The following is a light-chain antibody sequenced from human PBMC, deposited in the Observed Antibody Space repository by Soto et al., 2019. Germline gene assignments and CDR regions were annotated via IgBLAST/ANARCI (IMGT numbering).Light chain of an antibody. CDR3: CSYAGNYTWL. J-gene: IGLJ2*01. CDR2: DVS. CDR1: SNDVGGYNY. Sequence: QAVVTQPRSVSGSPGQSVTISCTGTSNDVGGYNYVSWFQHHPGKAPKLMIYDVSQRPSGVPDRFSGSKSGYTASLTLSGLQAEDEADYFCCSYAGNYTWLFGGGTKLTVL. V-gene: IGLV2-11*01.